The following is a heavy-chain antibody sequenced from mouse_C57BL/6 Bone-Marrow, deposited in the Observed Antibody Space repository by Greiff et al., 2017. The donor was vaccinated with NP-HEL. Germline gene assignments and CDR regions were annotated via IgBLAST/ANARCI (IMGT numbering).Heavy chain of an antibody. J-gene: IGHJ4*01. CDR3: TRHEEDYYGSSYDYAMGD. V-gene: IGHV1-62-2*01. CDR2: FYPGSGSI. CDR1: GYTFTEYT. D-gene: IGHD1-1*01. Sequence: VKLQESGAELVKPGASVKLSCKASGYTFTEYTIHWVKQRSGQGLEWIGWFYPGSGSIKYNEKFKDKATLPTDNSSSTVYMELSRLTSEDSAVYFWTRHEEDYYGSSYDYAMGDGGQGTSVTVSS.